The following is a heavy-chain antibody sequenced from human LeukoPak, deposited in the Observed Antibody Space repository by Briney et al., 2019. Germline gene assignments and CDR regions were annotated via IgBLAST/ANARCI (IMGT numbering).Heavy chain of an antibody. D-gene: IGHD6-6*01. CDR3: ARDKDEEYSSFWGGWFDL. Sequence: GRSLRLSCPASGFTFSSYSMNWVRQAPGEGLGWVASIISSSSHIFYADSMKGRLSICRDNDKNSLYLQMNSLRAEDAAVYYCARDKDEEYSSFWGGWFDLWGGGTVVSVSS. CDR1: GFTFSSYS. J-gene: IGHJ5*02. CDR2: IISSSSHI. V-gene: IGHV3-21*01.